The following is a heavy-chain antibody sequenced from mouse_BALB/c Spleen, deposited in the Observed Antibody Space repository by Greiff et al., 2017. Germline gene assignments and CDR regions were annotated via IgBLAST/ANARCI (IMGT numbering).Heavy chain of an antibody. Sequence: QVQLKQSGPGLVAPSQSLSITCTVSGFSLTSYGVHWVRQPPGKGLEWLGVIWAGGSTNYNSALMSRLSISKDKYKSQVFLKMNSLQTDDTAMYYCARDCGNYGYYFDYWGQGTTLTVSS. CDR1: GFSLTSYG. CDR3: ARDCGNYGYYFDY. CDR2: IWAGGST. D-gene: IGHD2-1*01. V-gene: IGHV2-9*02. J-gene: IGHJ2*01.